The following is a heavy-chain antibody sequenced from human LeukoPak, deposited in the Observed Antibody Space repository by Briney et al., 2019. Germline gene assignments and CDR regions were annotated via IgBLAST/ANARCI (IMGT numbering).Heavy chain of an antibody. Sequence: GGSLRLSCAASGFTVSNNFMTWVRQAPGKGLEWVSVIYSGGSTYYADSVKGRFTISRDNSKNTLYLQMNSLRAEDTAVYYCAREGQYYDSSGYPTWTFDYWGQGTLVTVSS. D-gene: IGHD3-22*01. CDR3: AREGQYYDSSGYPTWTFDY. V-gene: IGHV3-66*02. J-gene: IGHJ4*02. CDR1: GFTVSNNF. CDR2: IYSGGST.